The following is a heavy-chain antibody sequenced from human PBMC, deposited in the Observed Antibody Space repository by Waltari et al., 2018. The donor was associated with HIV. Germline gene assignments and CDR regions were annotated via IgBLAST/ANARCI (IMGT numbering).Heavy chain of an antibody. CDR2: SYTSGST. J-gene: IGHJ4*02. Sequence: QVQLQESGPGLVKPSQTLSLTCTVSGGSISSGSYYWSWIRQPAGKGREWLGRSYTSGSTNDNPALKSRVTISVDTSKNQFSLKLSSVTAADTAVYYCAGQYYDFWSAPEDYWGQGTLVTVSS. CDR1: GGSISSGSYY. D-gene: IGHD3-3*01. V-gene: IGHV4-61*02. CDR3: AGQYYDFWSAPEDY.